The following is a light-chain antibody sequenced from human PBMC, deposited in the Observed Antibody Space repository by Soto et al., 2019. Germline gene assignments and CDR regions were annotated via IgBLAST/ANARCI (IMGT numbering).Light chain of an antibody. J-gene: IGLJ3*02. CDR1: VSDVGGYDF. CDR3: FSYAGSKTWV. CDR2: DVN. V-gene: IGLV2-11*01. Sequence: QSALTQPRSVSGSPGQSVTISCTGTVSDVGGYDFVSWYQQYPDKAPKFMIFDVNKRPSGVPHRFSGSKSGNTASLTISGLQAEDEADYYCFSYAGSKTWVFGGGTKVTVL.